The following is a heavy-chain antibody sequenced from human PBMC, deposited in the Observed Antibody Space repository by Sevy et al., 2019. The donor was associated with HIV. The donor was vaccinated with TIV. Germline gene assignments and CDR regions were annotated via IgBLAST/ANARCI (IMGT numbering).Heavy chain of an antibody. Sequence: GGSLRLSCAASGFTFSNYWMHWVRQAPGKGLVWVSRIKTDGSNRDSADSVKGRFFISRDNAKNLLYLQMNSLRAEGTAVYYCAREGDTVLVPTAVDAFDFWGQGTMVTVSS. CDR2: IKTDGSNR. D-gene: IGHD2-2*01. J-gene: IGHJ3*01. CDR3: AREGDTVLVPTAVDAFDF. CDR1: GFTFSNYW. V-gene: IGHV3-74*01.